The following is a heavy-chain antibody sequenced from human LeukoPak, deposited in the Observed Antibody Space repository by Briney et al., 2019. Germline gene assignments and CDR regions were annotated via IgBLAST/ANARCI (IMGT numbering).Heavy chain of an antibody. J-gene: IGHJ5*02. CDR3: AKGSSSGYDSNWFDP. Sequence: GGSLRLSCAASGFTFDDYAMHWVRQAPGKGLEWVSGISWNSGSIGYADSVKGRFTISRDNAKNSLYLQMNSLRAEDTALYYCAKGSSSGYDSNWFDPWGQGTLVIVSS. CDR2: ISWNSGSI. V-gene: IGHV3-9*01. D-gene: IGHD5-12*01. CDR1: GFTFDDYA.